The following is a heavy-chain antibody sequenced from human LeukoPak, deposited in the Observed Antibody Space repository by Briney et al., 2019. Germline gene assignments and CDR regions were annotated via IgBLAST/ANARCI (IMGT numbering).Heavy chain of an antibody. D-gene: IGHD2-2*01. CDR3: AKDGVVVVATSVYYYYYGMDV. CDR2: IIPILNIT. Sequence: GASAKVSCKASGGAFSSYTISWVRQAPGQGLEWMGRIIPILNITDYAQNFQGRVTLTADKSTSTAYMELSTLRSEDTAVYYCAKDGVVVVATSVYYYYYGMDVWGQGTTVTVSS. J-gene: IGHJ6*02. CDR1: GGAFSSYT. V-gene: IGHV1-69*02.